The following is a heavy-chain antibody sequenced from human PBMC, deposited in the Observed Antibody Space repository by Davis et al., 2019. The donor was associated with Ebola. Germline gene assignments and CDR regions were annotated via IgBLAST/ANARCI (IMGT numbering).Heavy chain of an antibody. J-gene: IGHJ4*02. D-gene: IGHD3-10*01. V-gene: IGHV3-23*01. CDR2: IRGST. CDR3: ARSLWPLGDY. CDR1: GFTFSSYA. Sequence: GGSLRLSYAASGFTFSSYAMTWVRQAPGKGLEWVSAIRGSTYYADSVKGRFTISRDNSKNTLYLQMNSLRAEDTAVYYCARSLWPLGDYWGQGTLVTVSS.